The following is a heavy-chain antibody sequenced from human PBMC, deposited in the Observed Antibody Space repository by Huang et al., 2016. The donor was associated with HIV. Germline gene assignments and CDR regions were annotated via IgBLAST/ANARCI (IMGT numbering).Heavy chain of an antibody. J-gene: IGHJ4*02. CDR1: GFTFCSYW. CDR2: IKQDGSEK. D-gene: IGHD3-10*01. V-gene: IGHV3-7*01. CDR3: ARRLRYYYGSGRTSGYFDY. Sequence: EVQLVESGGGLVQPGGSLRLSCPASGFTFCSYWLGWVRQATGKGLEWGANIKQDGSEKYYVDSVKGRFSISRDNAKNSLYLQMNSLRAEDTAVYYCARRLRYYYGSGRTSGYFDYWGQGTLVTVSS.